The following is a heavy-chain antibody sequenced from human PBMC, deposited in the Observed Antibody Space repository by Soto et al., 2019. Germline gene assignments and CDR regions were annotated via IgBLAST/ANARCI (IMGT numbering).Heavy chain of an antibody. V-gene: IGHV3-30*18. CDR2: ISYDGSNK. D-gene: IGHD2-2*02. Sequence: VGSLRLSCAASGFTFSSYGMHWVRQAPGKGLEWVAVISYDGSNKYYADSVKGRFTISRDNSKNTLYLQMNSLRAEDTAVYYCAKESIFCSSTSCYIGYYYYGMDVWGQGTTVTVSS. CDR1: GFTFSSYG. J-gene: IGHJ6*02. CDR3: AKESIFCSSTSCYIGYYYYGMDV.